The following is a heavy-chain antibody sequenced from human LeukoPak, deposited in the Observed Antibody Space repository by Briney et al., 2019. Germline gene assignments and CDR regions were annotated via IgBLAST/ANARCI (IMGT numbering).Heavy chain of an antibody. CDR1: GFTFSSYA. Sequence: PGGSLRLSCAASGFTFSSYAMSWVRQAPGKGLEWVSGIIENGGETYYADSVRGRFTISRDNSKSTLYLQMNSLRAEDTAVYYCAKDYEYNSNTWYFHWGRGTLVSVSS. CDR2: IIENGGET. CDR3: AKDYEYNSNTWYFH. J-gene: IGHJ4*02. D-gene: IGHD6-13*01. V-gene: IGHV3-23*01.